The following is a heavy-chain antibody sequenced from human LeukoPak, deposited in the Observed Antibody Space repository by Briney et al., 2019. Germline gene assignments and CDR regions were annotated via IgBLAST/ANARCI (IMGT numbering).Heavy chain of an antibody. CDR1: GFTFSSYS. D-gene: IGHD2-15*01. CDR2: ISSSSSYI. J-gene: IGHJ4*02. CDR3: ARASCSGGSCYSVY. V-gene: IGHV3-21*01. Sequence: GGSLRFSCAASGFTFSSYSMNWVRQAPGNGLEWVSSISSSSSYIYYADSVKGRFTISRDNAKNSLYLQMNSLRAEDTAVYYCARASCSGGSCYSVYWGQGTLVTVSS.